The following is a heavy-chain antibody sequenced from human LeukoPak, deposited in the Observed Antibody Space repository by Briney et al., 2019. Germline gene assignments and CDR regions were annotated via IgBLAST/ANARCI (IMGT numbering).Heavy chain of an antibody. D-gene: IGHD4-17*01. CDR2: ISGSGGST. CDR1: GFTFSSYA. V-gene: IGHV3-23*01. Sequence: GGSLRLSCAASGFTFSSYAMSWVRQAPGKGLEWVSAISGSGGSTYYADSVKGRFTISRDNSKNTLYLQMNSLRAEDTAVYYCARTVNGDYYFDYWGQGTLVTVSS. CDR3: ARTVNGDYYFDY. J-gene: IGHJ4*02.